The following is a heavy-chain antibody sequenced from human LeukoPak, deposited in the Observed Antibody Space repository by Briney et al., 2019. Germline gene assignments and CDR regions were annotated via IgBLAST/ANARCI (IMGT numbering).Heavy chain of an antibody. CDR3: ARHSHYYGSGY. Sequence: SETLSLTCAVYGGSFSGYYWSWIRQPPGKGLEWIGEINHSGSTNYNPSLKSRVTISVDTSKNQFSLKLSSVTAADTAVYYCARHSHYYGSGYWGQGTLVTVSS. D-gene: IGHD3-10*01. CDR1: GGSFSGYY. J-gene: IGHJ4*02. CDR2: INHSGST. V-gene: IGHV4-34*01.